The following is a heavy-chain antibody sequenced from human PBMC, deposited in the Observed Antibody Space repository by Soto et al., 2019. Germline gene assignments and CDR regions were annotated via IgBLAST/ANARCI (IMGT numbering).Heavy chain of an antibody. J-gene: IGHJ5*02. CDR3: AREGALKPFSS. CDR1: GLTVSNAY. Sequence: GSLRLSCAASGLTVSNAYMAWVRQAPGMGLEWVSVIYDNGTTYYADSVKGRFTISRDTSTNTLSLQMDSLRAEDTAVYYCAREGALKPFSSWGQGALVTVSS. V-gene: IGHV3-53*01. CDR2: IYDNGTT.